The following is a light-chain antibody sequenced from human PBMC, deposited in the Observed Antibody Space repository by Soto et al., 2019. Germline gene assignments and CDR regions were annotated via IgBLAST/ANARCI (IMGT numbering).Light chain of an antibody. CDR2: ADN. V-gene: IGLV1-44*01. CDR3: AAWDDSLNGFV. J-gene: IGLJ1*01. CDR1: SSIIGSNS. Sequence: QSALTQPPSASGTPGQRVSISCSGSSSIIGSNSVQWHQQLPGTAPNLLIYADNQRPSGVPDRFSGSKSGTSASLAITGLQSGDEADYYCAAWDDSLNGFVFGTGTKVTVL.